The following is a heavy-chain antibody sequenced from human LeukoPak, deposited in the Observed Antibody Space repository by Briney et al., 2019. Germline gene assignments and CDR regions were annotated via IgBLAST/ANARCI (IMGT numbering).Heavy chain of an antibody. CDR3: ARGRWGYGDYVGDFDY. CDR2: IIPIFGTA. V-gene: IGHV1-69*13. Sequence: GASAKVSCKASGGTFSSYAISWVRQAPGQGLEWMGGIIPIFGTANYAQKFQGRVTITADESTSTAYMELSSLRSEDTAVYYCARGRWGYGDYVGDFDYWGQGTLVTVSS. D-gene: IGHD4-17*01. CDR1: GGTFSSYA. J-gene: IGHJ4*02.